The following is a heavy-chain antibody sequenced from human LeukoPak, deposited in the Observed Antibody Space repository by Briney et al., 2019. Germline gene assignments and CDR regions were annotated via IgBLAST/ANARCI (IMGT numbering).Heavy chain of an antibody. Sequence: SVKVSCKASGCTFSSYAISWVRQAPGQGLEWMGGIIPIFGTANYAQKFQGRVTITADESTSTAYMELSSLRSEDTAVYYCARGTREYSSSSPYYYMDVWGKGTTVTVSS. CDR1: GCTFSSYA. CDR2: IIPIFGTA. J-gene: IGHJ6*03. CDR3: ARGTREYSSSSPYYYMDV. V-gene: IGHV1-69*13. D-gene: IGHD6-6*01.